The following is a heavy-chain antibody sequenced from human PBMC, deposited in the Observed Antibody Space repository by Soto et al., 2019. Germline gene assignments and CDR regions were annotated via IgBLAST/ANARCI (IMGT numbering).Heavy chain of an antibody. CDR3: ARLFNGVSSYYYYGMDV. CDR1: GGSFSGYY. D-gene: IGHD2-8*01. CDR2: INHSGST. V-gene: IGHV4-34*01. Sequence: QVQLQQWGAGLLKPSETLSLTCAVYGGSFSGYYWSWIRQPPGKGLEWIGEINHSGSTNYNPSLKSRVTISVDTSKNQFSLKLSSVTVADTAVYYCARLFNGVSSYYYYGMDVWGQGTTVTVSS. J-gene: IGHJ6*02.